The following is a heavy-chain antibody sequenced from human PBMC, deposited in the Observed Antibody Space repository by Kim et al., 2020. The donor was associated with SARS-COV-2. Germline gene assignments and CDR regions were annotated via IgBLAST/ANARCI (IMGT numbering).Heavy chain of an antibody. CDR3: ARGFRRELMRLDP. V-gene: IGHV4-34*01. CDR2: INHSGST. Sequence: SETLSLTCAVYGGSFSGYYWSWIRQPPGKGLEWIGEINHSGSTNYNPSLKSRVTISVDTSKNQFSLKLSSVTAADTAVYYCARGFRRELMRLDPWGQGTLVTVSS. D-gene: IGHD1-26*01. J-gene: IGHJ5*02. CDR1: GGSFSGYY.